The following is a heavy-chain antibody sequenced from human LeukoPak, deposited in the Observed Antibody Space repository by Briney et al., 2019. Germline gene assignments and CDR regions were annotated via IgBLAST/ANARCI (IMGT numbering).Heavy chain of an antibody. CDR3: AGYSSSWYRWFDP. CDR2: IYYSGST. Sequence: PSQTLSLTCTVSGGSISSGSYYWSWIRQPAGKGLEWIGRIYYSGSTYYNPSLKSRVTISVDTSKNQFSLKLSSVTAADTAVYYCAGYSSSWYRWFDPWGQGTLVTVSS. J-gene: IGHJ5*02. V-gene: IGHV4-61*02. CDR1: GGSISSGSYY. D-gene: IGHD6-13*01.